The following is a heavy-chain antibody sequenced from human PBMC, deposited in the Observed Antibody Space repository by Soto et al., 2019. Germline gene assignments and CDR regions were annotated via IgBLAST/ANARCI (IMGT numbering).Heavy chain of an antibody. CDR1: GFTFSSYS. CDR2: ISSSSTI. V-gene: IGHV3-48*04. CDR3: ARDFLYYYYGMDV. J-gene: IGHJ6*02. Sequence: GGSLRLSCAASGFTFSSYSMNWVRQAPGKGLEWVSYISSSSTIYYADSVKGRFTISRDNAKNSLYLQMNSLRAEDTAVYYCARDFLYYYYGMDVWGQGTTVTVSS.